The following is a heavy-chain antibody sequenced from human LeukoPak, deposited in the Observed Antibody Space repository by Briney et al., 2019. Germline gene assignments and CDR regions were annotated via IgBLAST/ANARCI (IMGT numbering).Heavy chain of an antibody. CDR2: IYTSGST. D-gene: IGHD2-21*01. CDR1: GASISSYY. V-gene: IGHV4-4*07. J-gene: IGHJ5*02. Sequence: SETLSLTCSVSGASISSYYWNWIRQPAGKGLEWIGRIYTSGSTNHNPSLKSRVTMSVDTSKNQFSLKLSSVTAADTAVYYCARGRGCTTTTCYLLSADWFDPWGQGTLVTVSS. CDR3: ARGRGCTTTTCYLLSADWFDP.